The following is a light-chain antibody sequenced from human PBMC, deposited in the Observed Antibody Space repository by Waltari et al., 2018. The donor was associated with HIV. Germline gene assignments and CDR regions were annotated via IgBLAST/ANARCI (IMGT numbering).Light chain of an antibody. CDR3: MQGTHWPPGYT. Sequence: DVVLPQSPLSLPVILGQPASISCRPSQSLVYIVETTCLHWFQQRPGQSPRGLIYNVSNRDSGVPDRFSGSGSGTDYTLKISRVEAEDVGVYYCMQGTHWPPGYTFGQGTKLEIK. CDR2: NVS. CDR1: QSLVYIVETTC. J-gene: IGKJ2*01. V-gene: IGKV2-30*01.